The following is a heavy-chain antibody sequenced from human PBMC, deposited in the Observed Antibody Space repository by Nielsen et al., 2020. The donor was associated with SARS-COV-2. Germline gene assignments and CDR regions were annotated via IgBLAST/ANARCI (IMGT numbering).Heavy chain of an antibody. CDR2: IYPGDSDT. CDR3: ATLSGSNTTGAFDI. V-gene: IGHV5-51*01. Sequence: VRQMPGKGLEWMGIIYPGDSDTRYSPSFQGQVTISADKSISTAYLQWSSLKASDTAMYYCATLSGSNTTGAFDIWGQGTMVTVSS. J-gene: IGHJ3*02. D-gene: IGHD1-26*01.